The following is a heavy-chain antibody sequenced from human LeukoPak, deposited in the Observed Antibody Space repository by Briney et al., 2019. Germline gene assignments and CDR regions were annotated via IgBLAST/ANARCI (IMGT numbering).Heavy chain of an antibody. CDR3: VRAGYRDAYNL. D-gene: IGHD5-24*01. CDR2: INSDGSST. V-gene: IGHV3-74*01. J-gene: IGHJ4*02. CDR1: GFTFSTYW. Sequence: GGTLRLSCAASGFTFSTYWMDWVRQTPGKGLVWVSRINSDGSSTSYADSVKGRFTISRDNAKNTLSLQMNSLRAEDTAVYYCVRAGYRDAYNLWGQGTLVTVSS.